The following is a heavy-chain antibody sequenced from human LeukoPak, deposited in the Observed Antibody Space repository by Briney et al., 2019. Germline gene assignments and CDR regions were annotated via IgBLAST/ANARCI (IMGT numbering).Heavy chain of an antibody. CDR3: ARDGGGSSWYAGFY. D-gene: IGHD6-13*01. CDR2: ISSSSSTI. V-gene: IGHV3-48*01. Sequence: GGSLRLSCAASRFTFSSYSMNWVRQAPGKGLEWVSYISSSSSTIYYADSVKGRFTISRDNAKNSLYLQMNSLRAEDTAVYYCARDGGGSSWYAGFYWGQGTLVTVSS. CDR1: RFTFSSYS. J-gene: IGHJ4*02.